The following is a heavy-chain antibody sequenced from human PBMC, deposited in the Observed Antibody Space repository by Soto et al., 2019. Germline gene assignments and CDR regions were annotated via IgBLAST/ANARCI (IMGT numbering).Heavy chain of an antibody. CDR2: IYYSGST. D-gene: IGHD3-10*01. V-gene: IGHV4-31*03. Sequence: PSETLSLTCTVSGGSISSGGYYWSWIRQHPGKGLEWIGYIYYSGSTYYNPSLKSRVTISVDTSKNQFSLKLSSVTAADTAVYYCARGEARILWFGESLLDVWGQGTTVTVSS. CDR1: GGSISSGGYY. CDR3: ARGEARILWFGESLLDV. J-gene: IGHJ6*02.